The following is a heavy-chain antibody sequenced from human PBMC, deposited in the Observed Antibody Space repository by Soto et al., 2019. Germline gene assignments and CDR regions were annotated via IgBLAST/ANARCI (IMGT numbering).Heavy chain of an antibody. CDR3: ATRIAVAGLN. CDR1: GGSFSGYY. D-gene: IGHD6-19*01. J-gene: IGHJ4*02. CDR2: INHSGST. Sequence: SETLSLTCAVYGGSFSGYYWSWIRQPPGKGLEWIGEINHSGSTNYNPSLKSRVTISVDTSKNQFSLKLSSVTAADTAVYYCATRIAVAGLNWGQGTLVTVSS. V-gene: IGHV4-34*01.